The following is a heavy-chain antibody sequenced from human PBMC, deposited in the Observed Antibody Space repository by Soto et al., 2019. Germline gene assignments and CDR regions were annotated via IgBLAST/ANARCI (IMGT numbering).Heavy chain of an antibody. J-gene: IGHJ4*02. CDR1: GFTFSSYG. CDR2: ISYDGSNK. Sequence: GGSLRLSCAASGFTFSSYGMHWVRQARGKGLEWVAVISYDGSNKYYADSVKGRFTISRDNSKNTLYLQMNSLRAGDTAVYYCANLCGCSSTRTSSHEDYWGQGTLATVSS. D-gene: IGHD2-2*01. CDR3: ANLCGCSSTRTSSHEDY. V-gene: IGHV3-30*18.